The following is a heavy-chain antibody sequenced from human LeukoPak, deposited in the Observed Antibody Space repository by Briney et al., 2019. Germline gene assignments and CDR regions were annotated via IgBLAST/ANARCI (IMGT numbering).Heavy chain of an antibody. CDR3: TRDLVRWYDSSGGVY. Sequence: KPSETLSLTCTVSGGSISSSSYYWGWIRQPPGKGLEWIGRIYYSGSTYYNPSLKSRVTISVDTSKNQFSLKLSSVTAADTAVYYCTRDLVRWYDSSGGVYWGQGTLVTVSS. CDR2: IYYSGST. J-gene: IGHJ4*02. D-gene: IGHD3-22*01. CDR1: GGSISSSSYY. V-gene: IGHV4-39*02.